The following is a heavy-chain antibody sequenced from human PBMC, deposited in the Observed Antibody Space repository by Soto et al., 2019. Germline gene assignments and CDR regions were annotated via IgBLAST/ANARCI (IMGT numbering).Heavy chain of an antibody. V-gene: IGHV4-39*01. Sequence: SETLSLTCTVSGGSISSSSYYWGWIRQPPGKGLEWIGSIYYSGSTYYNPSLKSRVTISVDTSKNQFSLKLSSVTAADTAVYYCARSLGYCSGGSCHHGYYFQHWGQGTLVTVSS. CDR1: GGSISSSSYY. D-gene: IGHD2-15*01. CDR2: IYYSGST. CDR3: ARSLGYCSGGSCHHGYYFQH. J-gene: IGHJ1*01.